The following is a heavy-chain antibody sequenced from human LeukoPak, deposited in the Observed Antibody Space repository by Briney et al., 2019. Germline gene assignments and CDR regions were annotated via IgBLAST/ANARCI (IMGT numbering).Heavy chain of an antibody. V-gene: IGHV4-31*11. Sequence: PSETLSLTCAVYGGSFSGYYWSWIRQHPGKGLEWIGYIYYSGSTYYNPSLKSRVTISVDTSKNQFSLKLSSVTAADTAVYYCAREGSWYWFDPWGQGTLVTVSS. J-gene: IGHJ5*02. CDR3: AREGSWYWFDP. CDR1: GGSFSGYY. D-gene: IGHD6-13*01. CDR2: IYYSGST.